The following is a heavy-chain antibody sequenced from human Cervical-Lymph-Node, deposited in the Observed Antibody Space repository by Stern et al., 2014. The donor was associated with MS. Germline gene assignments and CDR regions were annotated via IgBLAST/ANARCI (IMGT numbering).Heavy chain of an antibody. J-gene: IGHJ4*02. Sequence: VQLVESGAEVKKPGASVKVSCKASGYTFNKYAIHLVRQAPGQRLEWMGWINTASGNAEYSQKFQGRVTITRDTSASTAYVELSSLRSEDTAVYYCAKDSGSGWYRFDYGGQGTLVTVSS. CDR3: AKDSGSGWYRFDY. D-gene: IGHD6-19*01. CDR1: GYTFNKYA. CDR2: INTASGNA. V-gene: IGHV1-3*04.